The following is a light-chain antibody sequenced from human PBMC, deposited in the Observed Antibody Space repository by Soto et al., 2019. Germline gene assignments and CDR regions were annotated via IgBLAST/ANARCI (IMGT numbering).Light chain of an antibody. CDR3: QQGNSFPLT. V-gene: IGKV1-12*01. CDR1: QDIGSR. Sequence: DIQMTQSPSSLSASVGDRVNISCRASQDIGSRLAWYQQKPGKAPKILIYAAASLHSGVPSRFSATFSVTDFTLTINSLQPEDLSTYFCQQGNSFPLTFGPGTKVDLK. J-gene: IGKJ3*01. CDR2: AAA.